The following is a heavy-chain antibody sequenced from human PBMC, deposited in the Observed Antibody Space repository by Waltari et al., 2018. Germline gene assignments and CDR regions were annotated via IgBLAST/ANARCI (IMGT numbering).Heavy chain of an antibody. CDR3: ARTPLGYCSGGSCYPFDY. Sequence: QVQLVQSGAEVKKPGASVKVSCKASGYTFTVYYIHWVRQAPGQGLEWMGRINPNSGGTNYAQKFQGRVTMTRDTSISTAYMELSRLRSDDMAMYYCARTPLGYCSGGSCYPFDYWGQGTLVTVSS. V-gene: IGHV1-2*06. CDR2: INPNSGGT. D-gene: IGHD2-15*01. J-gene: IGHJ4*02. CDR1: GYTFTVYY.